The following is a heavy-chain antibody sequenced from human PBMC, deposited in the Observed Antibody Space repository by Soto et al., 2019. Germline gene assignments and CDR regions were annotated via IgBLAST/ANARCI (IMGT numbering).Heavy chain of an antibody. J-gene: IGHJ6*02. V-gene: IGHV5-51*01. D-gene: IGHD2-15*01. CDR2: IYPGDSDT. CDR3: ARHSQVAKGYYGMDV. CDR1: GYSFTSYW. Sequence: PVESLKISCKGSGYSFTSYWIGWVRQMPGKGLEWMGIIYPGDSDTRYSPSFQGQVTISADKSISTAYLQWSSLKASDTAMYYCARHSQVAKGYYGMDVWGQGTTVTVS.